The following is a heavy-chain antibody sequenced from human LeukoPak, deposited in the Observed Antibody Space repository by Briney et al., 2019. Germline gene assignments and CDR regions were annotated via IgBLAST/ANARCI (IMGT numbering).Heavy chain of an antibody. CDR3: ARDRNSGSYYGDAFDI. J-gene: IGHJ3*02. Sequence: TSETLSLTCTVSGGSISSYYWSWIRQPPGKGLEWIGYIYYSGSTNYNPSLKSRITISVDTSKNQFSLKLSSVTAADTAVYYCARDRNSGSYYGDAFDIWGQGTMVTVSS. CDR1: GGSISSYY. D-gene: IGHD1-26*01. CDR2: IYYSGST. V-gene: IGHV4-59*01.